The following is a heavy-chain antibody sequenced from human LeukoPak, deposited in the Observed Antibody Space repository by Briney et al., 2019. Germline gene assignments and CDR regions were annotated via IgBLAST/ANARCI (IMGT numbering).Heavy chain of an antibody. D-gene: IGHD1-14*01. CDR2: IWYDGSNK. V-gene: IGHV3-33*01. J-gene: IGHJ4*02. CDR3: AREETGNPGGY. Sequence: PGRSLRLSCAASGFTFSSYGMHWVRQAPGKGLEWVAVIWYDGSNKYYADSVKGRFTISRDNSKNTLYLQMNSLRAEDTAVYYRAREETGNPGGYWGQGTLVTVSS. CDR1: GFTFSSYG.